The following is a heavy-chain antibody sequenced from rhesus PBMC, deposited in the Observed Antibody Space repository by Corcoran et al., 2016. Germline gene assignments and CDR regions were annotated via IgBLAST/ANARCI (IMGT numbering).Heavy chain of an antibody. CDR3: ARRPLAAGDLTYWYFDL. V-gene: IGHV4-165*02. D-gene: IGHD6-13*01. Sequence: QVQLQESGPGLVKPSETLSLTCAVSGGPIIAHYWNWIRQPPGKGLEWIGYIGGSSGSTYYNPSLKSRVTISTDTSKNQFSLKLSSVTAADTAVYYCARRPLAAGDLTYWYFDLWGPGTPITISS. CDR1: GGPIIAHY. CDR2: IGGSSGST. J-gene: IGHJ2*01.